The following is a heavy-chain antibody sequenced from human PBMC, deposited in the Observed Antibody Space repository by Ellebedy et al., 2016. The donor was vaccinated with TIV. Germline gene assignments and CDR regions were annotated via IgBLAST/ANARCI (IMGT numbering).Heavy chain of an antibody. CDR3: ANSCGGDCYPDY. V-gene: IGHV3-33*06. D-gene: IGHD2-21*02. CDR2: IWYDGSNK. J-gene: IGHJ4*02. CDR1: GFTFSSYG. Sequence: GESLKISCAASGFTFSSYGMHWVRQAPGKGLEWVAVIWYDGSNKYYADSVKGRFTISRDNSKNTLYLQMNSLRAEDTAVYYCANSCGGDCYPDYWGQGTLVTVSS.